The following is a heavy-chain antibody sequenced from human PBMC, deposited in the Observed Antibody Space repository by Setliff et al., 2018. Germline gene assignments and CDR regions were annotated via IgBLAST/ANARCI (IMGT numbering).Heavy chain of an antibody. Sequence: GASVKVSCKASGYIFKSYGISWVRQAPGQGLEWMGIINTGGGSASYAQKFQGRVTMTSDTSTSTVYMEVNSVTSDDTAMYFCARGGMAAAGRKGVFEHWGQGTLVTVSS. CDR3: ARGGMAAAGRKGVFEH. J-gene: IGHJ4*02. CDR1: GYIFKSYG. CDR2: INTGGGSA. V-gene: IGHV1-46*02. D-gene: IGHD6-13*01.